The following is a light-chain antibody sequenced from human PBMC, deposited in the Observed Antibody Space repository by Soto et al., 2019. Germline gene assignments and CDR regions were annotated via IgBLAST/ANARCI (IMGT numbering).Light chain of an antibody. J-gene: IGKJ3*01. CDR3: HVYNTY. V-gene: IGKV1-5*03. CDR1: QNINNW. Sequence: DIQVTQAPSTLSASVGDRVTITCRASQNINNWLAWYQQKPGKAPKLLIYKASTLNSWIPARFSGSGSGTDFTLTISSLQPDDFASYYCHVYNTYFGPGTSVDI. CDR2: KAS.